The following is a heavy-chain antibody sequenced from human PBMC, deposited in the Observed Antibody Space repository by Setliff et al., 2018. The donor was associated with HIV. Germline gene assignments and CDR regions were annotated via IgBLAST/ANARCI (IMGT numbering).Heavy chain of an antibody. CDR2: ICNTGSI. CDR1: GASISSSHYY. CDR3: ARHANPTVITDIPFDT. Sequence: SETLSLTCTVSGASISSSHYYWGWIRQPPGKGLEWIGSICNTGSINYNPSLESRVTISVDTSKNDFSLKMTSVTAADTAVYYCARHANPTVITDIPFDTWGQGTLVTVSS. J-gene: IGHJ5*02. V-gene: IGHV4-39*01. D-gene: IGHD4-17*01.